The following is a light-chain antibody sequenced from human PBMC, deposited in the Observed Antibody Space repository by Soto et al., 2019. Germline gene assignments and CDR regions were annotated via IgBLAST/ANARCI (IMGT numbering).Light chain of an antibody. V-gene: IGKV3-15*01. Sequence: EVVMTQSPATLSVSPGERATLFCWASQTVIIIYLAWSQQKPGQAPRLLIYGISTRATGVPARFSGSGSGTEFTLTISSLQSEDFAVYYCQQYNNWPRTFGQGTKVDIK. CDR1: QTVIIIY. J-gene: IGKJ1*01. CDR2: GIS. CDR3: QQYNNWPRT.